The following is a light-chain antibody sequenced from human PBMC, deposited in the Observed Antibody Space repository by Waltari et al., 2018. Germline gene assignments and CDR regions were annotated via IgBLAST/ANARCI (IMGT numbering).Light chain of an antibody. CDR3: AAWDDSLNGRV. CDR2: SNN. V-gene: IGLV1-44*01. CDR1: SSNIGSNT. Sequence: QSVLTQPPSASGTPGQRVTISCSGSSSNIGSNTVNWYQQLPGTAPKLLIYSNNRRPSGVPDRVSGSKSGASASLAISGLQSEDEADYYCAAWDDSLNGRVFGGGTKLTVL. J-gene: IGLJ2*01.